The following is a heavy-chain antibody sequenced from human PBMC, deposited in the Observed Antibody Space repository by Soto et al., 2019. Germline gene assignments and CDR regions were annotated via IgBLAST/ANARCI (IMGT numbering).Heavy chain of an antibody. V-gene: IGHV3-23*01. CDR1: TSNLKNYA. Sequence: GSLRLSCVDSTSNLKNYAMAWVRQAPGKGLEWVSALTDTGGSTYYAASVKGRFTISRDNSRNTLFLQMDRLRVDDTAVYYCAKIKGAITFLHFDTWGQGTLVTVSS. J-gene: IGHJ4*02. CDR3: AKIKGAITFLHFDT. CDR2: LTDTGGST. D-gene: IGHD3-16*01.